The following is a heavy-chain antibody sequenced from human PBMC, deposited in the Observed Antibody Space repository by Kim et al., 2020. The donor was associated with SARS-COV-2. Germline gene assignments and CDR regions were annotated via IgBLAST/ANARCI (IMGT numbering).Heavy chain of an antibody. Sequence: SETLSLTCTVSGGSINSSSHYWGWIRQPPGRGLEWIGIIYYRGSTYYNPSLKSRVTISVDTSKNQFSLKLNSVTAADTAVYYCARHMPGIAAAGTGYLQRWGQGTLVTVSS. CDR2: IYYRGST. J-gene: IGHJ1*01. CDR3: ARHMPGIAAAGTGYLQR. V-gene: IGHV4-39*01. CDR1: GGSINSSSHY. D-gene: IGHD6-13*01.